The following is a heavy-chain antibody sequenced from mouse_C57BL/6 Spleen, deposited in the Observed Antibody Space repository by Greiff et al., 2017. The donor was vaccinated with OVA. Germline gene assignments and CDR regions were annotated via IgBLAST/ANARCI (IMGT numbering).Heavy chain of an antibody. J-gene: IGHJ3*01. V-gene: IGHV5-4*03. CDR3: ANYYGNGGAWFAY. Sequence: EVKLMESGGGLVKPGGSLKLSCAASGFTFSSYAMSWVRQTPEKRLEWVATISDGGSNTYYPDNVKGRFTISRDNAKNNLYLQMSHLKSEDTAMYYCANYYGNGGAWFAYWGQGTLLTVSA. CDR1: GFTFSSYA. D-gene: IGHD2-1*01. CDR2: ISDGGSNT.